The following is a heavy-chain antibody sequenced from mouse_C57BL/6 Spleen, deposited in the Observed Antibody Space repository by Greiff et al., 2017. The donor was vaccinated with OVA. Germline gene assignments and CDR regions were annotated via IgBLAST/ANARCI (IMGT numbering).Heavy chain of an antibody. CDR1: GYTFTDYY. D-gene: IGHD2-5*01. Sequence: VQLQQSGPELVKPGASVKISCKASGYTFTDYYMNWVKQSHGKSLEWIGDINPNNGGTSYNQKFKGKATLTVDKSSSTAYMELRSLTSEDSAVYYCARRYYSNSYYFDYWGQGTTLTVSS. J-gene: IGHJ2*01. V-gene: IGHV1-26*01. CDR2: INPNNGGT. CDR3: ARRYYSNSYYFDY.